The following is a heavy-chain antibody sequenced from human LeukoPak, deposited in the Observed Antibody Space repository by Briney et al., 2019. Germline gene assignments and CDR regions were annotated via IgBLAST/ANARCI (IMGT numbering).Heavy chain of an antibody. CDR3: ARGRSPTTSYYYYGMDV. V-gene: IGHV1-18*01. D-gene: IGHD4-11*01. CDR2: ISAYNGNT. CDR1: GYTFTSYG. J-gene: IGHJ6*02. Sequence: ASVTVSCKASGYTFTSYGISWVRQAPGQGLEWMGWISAYNGNTNYAQKLQGRVTMTTDTSTSTAYMELRSLRSDDTAVYYCARGRSPTTSYYYYGMDVWGQGTTVTVSS.